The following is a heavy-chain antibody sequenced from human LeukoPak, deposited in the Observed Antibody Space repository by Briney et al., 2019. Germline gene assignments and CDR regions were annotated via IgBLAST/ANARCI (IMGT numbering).Heavy chain of an antibody. CDR3: ASEAPPYGYNYRNWFDP. D-gene: IGHD5-12*01. CDR2: INPNSGGT. J-gene: IGHJ5*02. V-gene: IGHV1-2*02. Sequence: ASVKVSCKASGYTFTGYYMHWVRQAPGQGLEWMGWINPNSGGTNYAQKFQGRVTMTRDTSISTAYMELSRLRSDDTAVYYCASEAPPYGYNYRNWFDPWGQGTLVTVSS. CDR1: GYTFTGYY.